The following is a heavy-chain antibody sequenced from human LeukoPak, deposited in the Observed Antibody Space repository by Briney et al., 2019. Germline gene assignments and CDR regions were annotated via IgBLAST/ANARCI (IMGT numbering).Heavy chain of an antibody. V-gene: IGHV3-48*03. D-gene: IGHD2-21*02. Sequence: GGSLRLSCAASGFTFSSYEMNWVRQAPGKGLEWVSYISSSGSTIYYADSVKGRFTISRDNAKNSVYLQMNSLRVEDTALYYCARTRRGGDCFDFWGQGTLITVSS. CDR1: GFTFSSYE. CDR3: ARTRRGGDCFDF. J-gene: IGHJ4*02. CDR2: ISSSGSTI.